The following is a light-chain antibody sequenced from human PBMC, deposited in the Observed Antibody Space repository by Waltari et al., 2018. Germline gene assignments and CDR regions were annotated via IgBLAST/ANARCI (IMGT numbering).Light chain of an antibody. CDR1: SRDVCGYNY. CDR2: EVT. CDR3: SLYRANSPVV. J-gene: IGLJ2*01. V-gene: IGLV2-14*01. Sequence: QSALTQPASVSGSPGQSIPISCTGTSRDVCGYNYVSWYQHHPGKAPKLIIYEVTNRPSGLSGRFSGSKSGNTASLTISGLQAEDEADYYCSLYRANSPVVFGGGTKLTVL.